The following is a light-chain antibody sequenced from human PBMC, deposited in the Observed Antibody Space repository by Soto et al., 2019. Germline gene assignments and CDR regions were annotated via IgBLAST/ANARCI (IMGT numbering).Light chain of an antibody. CDR3: QQYYSTPPWT. Sequence: DIVMTQSPDSLAVSLCERATINCKSSQSVLSSSNNKNYLAWYQQKPGQPPKLLIYWTSTRESGVPDRFSGSGSGTDFTLTISSLQAEDVAVYYCQQYYSTPPWTFGQGTKVDI. CDR2: WTS. J-gene: IGKJ1*01. CDR1: QSVLSSSNNKNY. V-gene: IGKV4-1*01.